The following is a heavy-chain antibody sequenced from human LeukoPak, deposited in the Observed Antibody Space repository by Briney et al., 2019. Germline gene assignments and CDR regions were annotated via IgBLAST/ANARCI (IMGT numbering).Heavy chain of an antibody. CDR3: ARHGVGATTFQYYYNYMDV. Sequence: GESLNISCNASRYSFTNYWIGWVRQMTGKGLEWMGIIYPGDSDTRYSPSFQDQVTISADKSISTAYLQWNSLKASDTAMYYCARHGVGATTFQYYYNYMDVWGQGTTVTVSS. J-gene: IGHJ6*02. V-gene: IGHV5-51*01. CDR2: IYPGDSDT. CDR1: RYSFTNYW. D-gene: IGHD1-26*01.